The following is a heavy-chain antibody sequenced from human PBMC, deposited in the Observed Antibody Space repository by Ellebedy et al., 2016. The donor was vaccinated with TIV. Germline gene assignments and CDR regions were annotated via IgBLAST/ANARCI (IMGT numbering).Heavy chain of an antibody. J-gene: IGHJ4*02. D-gene: IGHD6-6*01. CDR3: ARGGAARPDY. V-gene: IGHV3-48*02. CDR1: GFDFSQYG. CDR2: ISGSGGGM. Sequence: GGSLRLSXTVSGFDFSQYGMNWVRQAPGKGLQWVSYISGSGGGMTYADSVKGRFTISRDNAKNSLYLHMNSLRDEDTAVYYCARGGAARPDYWGPGTPVTVSS.